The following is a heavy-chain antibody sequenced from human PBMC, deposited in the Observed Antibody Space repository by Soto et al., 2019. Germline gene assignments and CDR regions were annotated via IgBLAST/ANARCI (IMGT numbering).Heavy chain of an antibody. V-gene: IGHV4-34*01. Sequence: SETLSLTCAVYGGSVSGYYWSWIRQPPGKGLEWIGEINHSGSTNYNPSLKSRVTISVDTSKNQFSLKLSSVTAADTAVYYCARMPCGGDCFDAFDIWGQGTMVTVSS. CDR1: GGSVSGYY. D-gene: IGHD2-21*02. CDR3: ARMPCGGDCFDAFDI. CDR2: INHSGST. J-gene: IGHJ3*02.